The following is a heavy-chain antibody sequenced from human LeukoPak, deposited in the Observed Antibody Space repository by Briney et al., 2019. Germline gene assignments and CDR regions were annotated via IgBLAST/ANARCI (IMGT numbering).Heavy chain of an antibody. CDR2: ISWNSGSI. D-gene: IGHD2-21*02. J-gene: IGHJ2*01. CDR3: ARGVCGGDCYTSQVYWYFDL. V-gene: IGHV3-9*01. CDR1: GFTFDDYA. Sequence: GGSLRLSCAASGFTFDDYAMHWVRQAPGKGLEWVSGISWNSGSIGYADSVKGRFTISRDNAKDSLYLQMNSLRAEDTALYYCARGVCGGDCYTSQVYWYFDLWGRGTLVTVSS.